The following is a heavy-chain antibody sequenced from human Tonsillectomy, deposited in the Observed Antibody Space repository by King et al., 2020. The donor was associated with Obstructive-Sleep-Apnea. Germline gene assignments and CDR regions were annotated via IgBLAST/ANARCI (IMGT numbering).Heavy chain of an antibody. V-gene: IGHV1-69*01. D-gene: IGHD4-11*01. CDR3: ARVDSDYPILFDP. CDR1: GGTFSSYA. Sequence: VQLVESGAEVKKPGSSVKVSCKASGGTFSSYAISWVRQAPGQGIEWMGGIIPIFGTANYAQKFKGRVTITADESTSTAYMELRSLGSEDTAVYYCARVDSDYPILFDPWGQGTLVTVSS. J-gene: IGHJ5*02. CDR2: IIPIFGTA.